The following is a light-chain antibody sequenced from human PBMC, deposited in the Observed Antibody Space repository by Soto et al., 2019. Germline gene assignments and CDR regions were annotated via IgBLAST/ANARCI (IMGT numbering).Light chain of an antibody. CDR2: AAS. CDR3: QQRSNWPLT. J-gene: IGKJ4*01. Sequence: EIVLTQSPGTLSLSPGERATLSCRASQTVSNNYLAWYQQKPGQAPRLLIYAASTRATGIPDRFGGSGSGADFTLTISSLEPEDFEVYYCQQRSNWPLTFGGGTKVDIK. CDR1: QTVSNNY. V-gene: IGKV3D-20*02.